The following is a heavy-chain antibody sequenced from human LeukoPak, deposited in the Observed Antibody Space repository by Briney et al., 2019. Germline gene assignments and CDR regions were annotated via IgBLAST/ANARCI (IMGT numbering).Heavy chain of an antibody. CDR1: GGSISSYY. Sequence: SETLSLTCTVSGGSISSYYWTWIRQPPGKGLEWIGYIYYTGATSYNPSLKSRVTISVDTSKKQFSLKLSSVTAADTAVYYCARENHDILTGYPHFDYWGQGTLVTVSS. CDR2: IYYTGAT. V-gene: IGHV4-59*12. CDR3: ARENHDILTGYPHFDY. D-gene: IGHD3-9*01. J-gene: IGHJ4*02.